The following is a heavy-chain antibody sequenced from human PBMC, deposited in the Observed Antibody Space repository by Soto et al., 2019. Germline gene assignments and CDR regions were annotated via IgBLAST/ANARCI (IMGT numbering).Heavy chain of an antibody. CDR2: ISTTSTYT. V-gene: IGHV3-21*01. Sequence: GGSLRLSCAASGFTFSRYYMNWVRQAPGKGLEWVSSISTTSTYTHYADSLKGRFTTSRDNAKKLLYLQMDSLRAEDTAVYYCARDDGLSSTNVKAFDIWGQGTKVTVSS. J-gene: IGHJ3*02. CDR3: ARDDGLSSTNVKAFDI. CDR1: GFTFSRYY. D-gene: IGHD2-2*01.